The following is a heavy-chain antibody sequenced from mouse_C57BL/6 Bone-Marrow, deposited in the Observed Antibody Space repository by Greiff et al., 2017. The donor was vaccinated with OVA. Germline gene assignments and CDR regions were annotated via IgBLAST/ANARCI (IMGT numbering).Heavy chain of an antibody. Sequence: QVQLQQPGAELVMPGASVKLSFKASGYTFTSYWMHWVKQRPGQGLEWIGEIDPSDSYTNYNQKFKGKSTLTVDKSSSTAYMQLSSLTSEDSAVYYCARSYYSNYVYYFDYWGQGTTLTGSS. CDR2: IDPSDSYT. D-gene: IGHD2-5*01. J-gene: IGHJ2*01. V-gene: IGHV1-69*01. CDR3: ARSYYSNYVYYFDY. CDR1: GYTFTSYW.